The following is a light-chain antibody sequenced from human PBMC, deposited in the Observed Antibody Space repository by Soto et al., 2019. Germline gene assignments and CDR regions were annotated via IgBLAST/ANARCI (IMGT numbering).Light chain of an antibody. Sequence: EIVMTQSPATLSVAPGQRATLSCRARQSVSNNFAWYQQKPGQAPRLLIYGASTRATGIPARFRGSGSGTEFTLTISSLLSEDFAVYYCQQYNNCPRTFGQGTKVEIK. CDR1: QSVSNN. V-gene: IGKV3-15*01. J-gene: IGKJ1*01. CDR3: QQYNNCPRT. CDR2: GAS.